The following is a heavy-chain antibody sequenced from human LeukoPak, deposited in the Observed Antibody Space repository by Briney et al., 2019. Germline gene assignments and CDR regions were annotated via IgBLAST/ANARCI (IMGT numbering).Heavy chain of an antibody. J-gene: IGHJ4*02. V-gene: IGHV4-34*01. CDR3: ARARPWGPSDY. CDR1: GGSFSGYY. D-gene: IGHD7-27*01. CDR2: INHSGST. Sequence: SETLSLTCAAYGGSFSGYYWSWIRQPPGKGLEWIGEINHSGSTNYNPSLKSRVTISVDTSKNQFSLKLSSVTAADTAVYYCARARPWGPSDYWGQGTLVTVSS.